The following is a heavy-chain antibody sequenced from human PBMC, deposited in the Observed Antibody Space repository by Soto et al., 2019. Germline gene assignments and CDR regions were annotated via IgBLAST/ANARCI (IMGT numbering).Heavy chain of an antibody. CDR2: IYPGDSDT. CDR1: GYSFTRYW. CDR3: ASNYDFWSGYYDY. Sequence: GESLKISCKGSGYSFTRYWIGWVRQMPGKGLEWMGIIYPGDSDTRYSPSFQGQVTISADKSISTAYLQWSSLKASDTAMYYCASNYDFWSGYYDYWGQGTLVTVSS. V-gene: IGHV5-51*01. D-gene: IGHD3-3*01. J-gene: IGHJ4*02.